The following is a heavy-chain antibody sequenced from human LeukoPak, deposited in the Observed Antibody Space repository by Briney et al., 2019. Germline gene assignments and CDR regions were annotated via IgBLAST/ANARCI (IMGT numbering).Heavy chain of an antibody. CDR1: GYTFTSYY. CDR3: AREWKYCGATSCGYYFDY. CDR2: ISTYNGNT. J-gene: IGHJ4*02. Sequence: ASVKVSCKASGYTFTSYYMHWVRQAPGQGLEWMGWISTYNGNTNHSQKLQGRVTMTTDTSTSTAYMELRSLRSDDTAVYYCAREWKYCGATSCGYYFDYWGQGTLVTVSS. V-gene: IGHV1-18*04. D-gene: IGHD2-2*01.